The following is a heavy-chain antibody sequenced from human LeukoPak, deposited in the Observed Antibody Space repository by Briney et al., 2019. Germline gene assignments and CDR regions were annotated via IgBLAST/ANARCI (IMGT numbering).Heavy chain of an antibody. Sequence: GESLKISCKGSGYSFTSYWIGWVRQMPGKGLEWMGIIYPGDSDTRYSPSFQGQVTISADKSISTAYLQWSSLKASDTAMYYCARLPDSGGSSYYYYYGMDVWGQGTTVTVSS. D-gene: IGHD2-15*01. J-gene: IGHJ6*02. CDR3: ARLPDSGGSSYYYYYGMDV. CDR2: IYPGDSDT. V-gene: IGHV5-51*01. CDR1: GYSFTSYW.